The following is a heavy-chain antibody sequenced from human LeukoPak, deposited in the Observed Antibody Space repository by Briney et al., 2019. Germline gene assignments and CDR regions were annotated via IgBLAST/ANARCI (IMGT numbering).Heavy chain of an antibody. CDR3: AKTPREGDY. V-gene: IGHV3-23*01. CDR1: GFTFSGYA. CDR2: ITNTAGTT. Sequence: PGGSLRLSCAASGFTFSGYAMNWVRQAPEKGLEWVSSITNTAGTTYYADSVKGRFTISRDNSKNTLYLQMNSLRAEDTAVYYCAKTPREGDYWGQGTLVTVSS. J-gene: IGHJ4*02. D-gene: IGHD1-26*01.